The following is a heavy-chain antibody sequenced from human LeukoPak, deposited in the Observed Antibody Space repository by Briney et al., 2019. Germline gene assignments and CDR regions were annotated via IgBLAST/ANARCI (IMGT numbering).Heavy chain of an antibody. V-gene: IGHV3-53*01. CDR1: GFTVSDNY. J-gene: IGHJ5*02. CDR2: MYSRGDT. D-gene: IGHD6-13*01. CDR3: ARDAPQVPAAGVLAS. Sequence: AGGSLRLSCAASGFTVSDNYMSWVRQAPGKGLEWVSVMYSRGDTYYATSVKGRFTFSRDISKNTLYLQMNGLRTEDTAMYYCARDAPQVPAAGVLASWGQGTLVIVSS.